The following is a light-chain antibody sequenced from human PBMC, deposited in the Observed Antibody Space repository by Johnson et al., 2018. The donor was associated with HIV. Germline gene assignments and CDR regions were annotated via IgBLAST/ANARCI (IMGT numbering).Light chain of an antibody. V-gene: IGLV1-51*01. CDR3: GTWDSSLSAGRV. J-gene: IGLJ1*01. CDR1: SSNIGNNY. CDR2: DNN. Sequence: LLTQPPSVSAAPGQKVTISCSGSSSNIGNNYVSWYQQLPGTAPKLLIYDNNKRPSGIPDRFSGSKSGTSATLGISGLQTGDEADYYCGTWDSSLSAGRVFGTGTKVTVL.